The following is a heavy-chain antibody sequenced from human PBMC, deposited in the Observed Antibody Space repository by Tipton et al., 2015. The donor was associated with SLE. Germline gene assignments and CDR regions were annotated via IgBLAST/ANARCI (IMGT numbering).Heavy chain of an antibody. D-gene: IGHD1-20*01. V-gene: IGHV1-3*04. CDR3: ARDNWLYDACDV. CDR1: GYTFTDYA. J-gene: IGHJ3*01. Sequence: QSGPEVKKPGASVKVSCKASGYTFTDYAIHWVRQDPGPRLEWMGWINTGNGNTKYSQKLQDRVTFTRDTSATTAYMELSSVTSEDTGVYYCARDNWLYDACDVWGQGTMVTVSS. CDR2: INTGNGNT.